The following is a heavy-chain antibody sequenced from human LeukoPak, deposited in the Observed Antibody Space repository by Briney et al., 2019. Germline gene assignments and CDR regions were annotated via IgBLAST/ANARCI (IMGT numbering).Heavy chain of an antibody. D-gene: IGHD1-26*01. CDR1: GGSISSHY. CDR2: IYCSGST. Sequence: PSETLSLTCTVSGGSISSHYWSWIRQPPGKGLEWIGYIYCSGSTNYNPSLKSRVTISIAPSKNRFSLKLISVTAADTAVHYCARVAIVAATGWFDPWGQGTLVTVSS. V-gene: IGHV4-59*11. CDR3: ARVAIVAATGWFDP. J-gene: IGHJ5*02.